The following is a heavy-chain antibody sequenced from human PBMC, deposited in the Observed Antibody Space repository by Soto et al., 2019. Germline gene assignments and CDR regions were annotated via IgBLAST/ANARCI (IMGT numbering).Heavy chain of an antibody. CDR3: TREGLDGSGSDS. CDR2: IWYDGSSK. V-gene: IGHV3-33*01. Sequence: QVQLVESGGGVVQPGKSLRIACAGSGFTFGSYGMHWVRQAPGKGLEWVAHIWYDGSSKHYTGSVKGRFTISRDNPKNILYLQMNNLRGEDTAVYYCTREGLDGSGSDSWGQGILVTVSS. D-gene: IGHD3-10*01. J-gene: IGHJ4*02. CDR1: GFTFGSYG.